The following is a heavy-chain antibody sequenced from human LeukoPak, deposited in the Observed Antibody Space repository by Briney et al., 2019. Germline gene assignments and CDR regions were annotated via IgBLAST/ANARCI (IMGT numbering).Heavy chain of an antibody. CDR1: GCTLTELS. CDR2: FDPEDGET. Sequence: ASVKVSCKVSGCTLTELSMHWVRQAPGKGLEWMGGFDPEDGETIYAQKFQGRVTMTEDTSTDTAYMELSSLRSEDTAVYYCATHYMVGATDFDYWGQGTLVTVSS. CDR3: ATHYMVGATDFDY. D-gene: IGHD1-26*01. V-gene: IGHV1-24*01. J-gene: IGHJ4*02.